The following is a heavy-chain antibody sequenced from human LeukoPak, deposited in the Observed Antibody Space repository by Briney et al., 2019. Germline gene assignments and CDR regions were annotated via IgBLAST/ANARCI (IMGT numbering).Heavy chain of an antibody. CDR3: ARQGYSDFSFRPFDY. CDR2: IYYSGST. Sequence: SGTLSLTCTVSGGSISSSGYYWGWIRQPPGKGLEWIGSIYYSGSTYYNPSLKSRVTISVDTSKNQFSLRLNSVNAADTAVFYCARQGYSDFSFRPFDYWGQGTLVTVSS. J-gene: IGHJ4*02. CDR1: GGSISSSGYY. V-gene: IGHV4-39*01. D-gene: IGHD1-26*01.